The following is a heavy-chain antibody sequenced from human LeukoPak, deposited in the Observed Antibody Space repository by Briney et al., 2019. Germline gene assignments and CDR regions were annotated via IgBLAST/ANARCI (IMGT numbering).Heavy chain of an antibody. Sequence: GGSLRLSCAASGFIFSHYGMHWVRQAPGKGLEGVADIWRDGSNRFYAGSVRGRLTIHRDNSQNTVFLKMNSLRVQDTAMYYCAREAKGGFDYSISIEYWGHGTLVTVSS. CDR3: AREAKGGFDYSISIEY. CDR1: GFIFSHYG. V-gene: IGHV3-33*01. CDR2: IWRDGSNR. J-gene: IGHJ4*01. D-gene: IGHD4-11*01.